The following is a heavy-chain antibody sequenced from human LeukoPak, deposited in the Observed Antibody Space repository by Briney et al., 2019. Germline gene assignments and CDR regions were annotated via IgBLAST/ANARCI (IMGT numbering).Heavy chain of an antibody. CDR2: IYYSGST. V-gene: IGHV4-30-4*07. D-gene: IGHD3-9*01. Sequence: PSQTLSLTCAVSGGSISSGGYSWSWIRQPPGKGLEWIGYIYYSGSTYYNPSLKSRVTISVDTSKNQFSLKLSSVTAADTAVYYCALRTRAYYDILTGPNWFDPWGQGTLVTVSS. CDR1: GGSISSGGYS. J-gene: IGHJ5*02. CDR3: ALRTRAYYDILTGPNWFDP.